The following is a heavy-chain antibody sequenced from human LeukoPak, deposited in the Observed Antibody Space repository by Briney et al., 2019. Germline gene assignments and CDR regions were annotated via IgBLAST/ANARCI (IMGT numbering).Heavy chain of an antibody. Sequence: GGSLRLSCAASGFTFSSYAMSRVRQAPGEGLEWVSAISGSGGSTYYADSVKGRFTISRDNSKNTLYLQMNSLRAEDTAVYYCARVSLTRVNDYWGQGTLVTVSS. D-gene: IGHD1-14*01. V-gene: IGHV3-23*01. CDR1: GFTFSSYA. CDR3: ARVSLTRVNDY. J-gene: IGHJ4*02. CDR2: ISGSGGST.